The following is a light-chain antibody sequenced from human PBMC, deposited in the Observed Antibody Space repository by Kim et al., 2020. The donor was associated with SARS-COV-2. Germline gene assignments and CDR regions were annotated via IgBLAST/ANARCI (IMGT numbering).Light chain of an antibody. V-gene: IGKV1-5*01. Sequence: DIQMTQSPSTLSASVGDRVTITCRASQSIYSWLAWYQQKPGKAPKLLISDASILESGVPSRFSGSESGTEFTLTINSLQPDDFATYFCQQYNAYPWTFGQGTKVDIK. CDR1: QSIYSW. CDR3: QQYNAYPWT. CDR2: DAS. J-gene: IGKJ1*01.